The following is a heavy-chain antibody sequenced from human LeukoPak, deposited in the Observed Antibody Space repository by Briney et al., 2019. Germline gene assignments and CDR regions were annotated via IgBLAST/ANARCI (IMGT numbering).Heavy chain of an antibody. J-gene: IGHJ4*02. CDR2: ISWNSGSI. Sequence: GGSLRLSCAASGFTFDDYAMHWVRQAPGKGLEWGSGISWNSGSIGYADSVKGRFTISRDNAKNSLFLQMNSLRAEDTALYYCAKDKVFGGELDYWGQGTLVTVSS. CDR1: GFTFDDYA. D-gene: IGHD3-10*01. V-gene: IGHV3-9*01. CDR3: AKDKVFGGELDY.